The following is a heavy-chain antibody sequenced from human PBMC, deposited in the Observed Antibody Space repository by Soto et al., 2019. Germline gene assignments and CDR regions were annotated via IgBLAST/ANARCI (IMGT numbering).Heavy chain of an antibody. Sequence: QITLKESGPALLKPTQTLTLTCSFSGFTLTTGPAGVGWIRQPPGKALEWLALIYWDDDRRYSPSLKSRLTITKDTSKEQVVLTMTNMDPVDTGTYYCVHTRGGGNSACFDAWGQGTLVTVSS. J-gene: IGHJ5*02. V-gene: IGHV2-5*02. CDR2: IYWDDDR. CDR3: VHTRGGGNSACFDA. D-gene: IGHD2-21*02. CDR1: GFTLTTGPAG.